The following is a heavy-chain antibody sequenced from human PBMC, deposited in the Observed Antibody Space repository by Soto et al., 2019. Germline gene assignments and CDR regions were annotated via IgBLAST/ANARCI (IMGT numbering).Heavy chain of an antibody. CDR3: ARDALGYCGGGSCDFGTNFDY. CDR1: GFTFSSYG. D-gene: IGHD2-15*01. Sequence: GGSLRLSCAASGFTFSSYGMHWVRQAPGKGLEWVAVIWYDGSKKYSADSVKGRFTISRDNSKNTLFLQMNSLRAEDTALYFCARDALGYCGGGSCDFGTNFDYWGQGTLVTVSS. J-gene: IGHJ4*02. CDR2: IWYDGSKK. V-gene: IGHV3-33*01.